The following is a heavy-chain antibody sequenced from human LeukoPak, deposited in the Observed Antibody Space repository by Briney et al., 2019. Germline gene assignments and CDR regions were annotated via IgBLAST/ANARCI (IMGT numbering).Heavy chain of an antibody. CDR1: GYTFTSYG. CDR3: ARGHGDYEGGYYYYYMDV. D-gene: IGHD4-17*01. CDR2: ISAYNGNT. V-gene: IGHV1-18*01. Sequence: GASVKVSCKASGYTFTSYGISWVRQAPGQGLEWMGWISAYNGNTNYAQKLQGRVTMTTDTSTSTAYMELRSLRSDDTAVYYCARGHGDYEGGYYYYYMDVWGKGTTVTVSS. J-gene: IGHJ6*03.